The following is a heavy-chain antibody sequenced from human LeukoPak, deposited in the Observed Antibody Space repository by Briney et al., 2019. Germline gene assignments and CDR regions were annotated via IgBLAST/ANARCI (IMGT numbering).Heavy chain of an antibody. CDR2: ISGSGGST. CDR3: AKAAQLGVYV. CDR1: GFTSSSYA. Sequence: GGSLRLSCAASGFTSSSYAMSWVRQAPRKGLEWVSAISGSGGSTYYAASVKGRFTCPRDNPKNTLYLQRNSLRAQDTAVITFAKAAQLGVYVWGQGTMVTVSS. V-gene: IGHV3-23*01. D-gene: IGHD3-16*01. J-gene: IGHJ3*01.